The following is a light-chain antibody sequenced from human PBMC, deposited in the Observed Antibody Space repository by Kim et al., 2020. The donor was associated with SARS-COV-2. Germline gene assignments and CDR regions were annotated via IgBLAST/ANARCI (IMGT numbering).Light chain of an antibody. CDR2: KDT. CDR3: QLADTIGEV. J-gene: IGLJ3*02. V-gene: IGLV3-25*03. CDR1: ALAKQY. Sequence: SYELTQPPSLSVSPGQTARIPCSGEALAKQYVYWYQQKPGQAPVLVVYKDTERPSGISERLSGSSSGTTVTLTINEARAEDEADYYCQLADTIGEVFGG.